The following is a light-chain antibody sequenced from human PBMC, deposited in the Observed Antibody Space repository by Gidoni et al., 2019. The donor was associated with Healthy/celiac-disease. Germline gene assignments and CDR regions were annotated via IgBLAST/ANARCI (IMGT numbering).Light chain of an antibody. CDR2: AAS. CDR1: QSISSY. CDR3: HQSYSTPGST. Sequence: DIQMTQSPSSLSASVGDRVTITCRARQSISSYLNWSQQKPGKAPKPLIYAASSLQSGVPSRFSGSGSGTDFTLTISSLQPEDFATYSCHQSYSTPGSTFGQGTKLEIK. J-gene: IGKJ2*01. V-gene: IGKV1-39*01.